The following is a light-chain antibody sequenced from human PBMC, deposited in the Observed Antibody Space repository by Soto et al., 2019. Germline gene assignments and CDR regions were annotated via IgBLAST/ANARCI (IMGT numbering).Light chain of an antibody. J-gene: IGLJ3*02. CDR3: CSYAGSYTLV. CDR2: DVS. V-gene: IGLV2-11*01. CDR1: SSDVGGYNY. Sequence: QSVLTQLPSVSGSPGQSVTISCTGTSSDVGGYNYVSWYQQHPGKAPKLMIYDVSKRPSGVPDRFSGSKSGNTASLTISGLQAEDEADYYCCSYAGSYTLVFGGGTKLTVL.